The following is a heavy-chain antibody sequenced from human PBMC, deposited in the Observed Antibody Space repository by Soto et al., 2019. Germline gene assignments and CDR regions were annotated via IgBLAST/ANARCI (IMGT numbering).Heavy chain of an antibody. CDR1: GFSLNTTGGG. Sequence: QITLRESGPTVIKPTQTLTLSCTFSGFSLNTTGGGVGWIRQPPGKALEWVALIYWDDDKRYNPSLKSRLVITTDPSQNQVVLTMTNVDPVDTATSYCANLVSADDSEYFDFWGQGTLVPVSP. D-gene: IGHD3-3*01. CDR2: IYWDDDK. CDR3: ANLVSADDSEYFDF. J-gene: IGHJ4*02. V-gene: IGHV2-5*02.